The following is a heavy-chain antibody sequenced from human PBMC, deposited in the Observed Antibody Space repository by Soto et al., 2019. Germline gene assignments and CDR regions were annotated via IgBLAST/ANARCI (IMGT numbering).Heavy chain of an antibody. CDR2: ITPSSREI. Sequence: PGGSLRLSCAPSGFTFGAFSLSWIRQAPGKGLEWVSSITPSSREIHYADSVEGRLSVSRDNARSSLYLQMISLRVEDTAVYSFAREYLPAHPREAFEHWGPGTLVTVSS. D-gene: IGHD2-2*01. J-gene: IGHJ4*02. V-gene: IGHV3-21*01. CDR1: GFTFGAFS. CDR3: AREYLPAHPREAFEH.